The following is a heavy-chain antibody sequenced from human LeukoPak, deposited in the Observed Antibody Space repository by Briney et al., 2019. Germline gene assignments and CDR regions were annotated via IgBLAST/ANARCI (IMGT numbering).Heavy chain of an antibody. Sequence: ASVKVSCKASGYTFTGYYMHWVRQAPGQGLEWMGWINLNSGGTNYAQKFQGRVTMTRDTSISTAYMELSRLRSDDTAVYYCARDPGVSVAAYYFDYWGQGTLVTVSS. CDR1: GYTFTGYY. CDR2: INLNSGGT. D-gene: IGHD6-19*01. CDR3: ARDPGVSVAAYYFDY. J-gene: IGHJ4*02. V-gene: IGHV1-2*02.